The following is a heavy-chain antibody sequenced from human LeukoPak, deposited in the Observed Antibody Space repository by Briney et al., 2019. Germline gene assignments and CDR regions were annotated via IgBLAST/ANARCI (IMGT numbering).Heavy chain of an antibody. Sequence: ASVKVSCKASGYTFTSYYMHWVRQAPGQGLEWMGWINPNSGGTNYAQKFQGRVTMTRDTSISTAYMELGSLRSDDTAVYYCARVLLGRFGEFLYLDYWGQGTLVTVSS. D-gene: IGHD3-10*01. V-gene: IGHV1-2*02. J-gene: IGHJ4*02. CDR3: ARVLLGRFGEFLYLDY. CDR1: GYTFTSYY. CDR2: INPNSGGT.